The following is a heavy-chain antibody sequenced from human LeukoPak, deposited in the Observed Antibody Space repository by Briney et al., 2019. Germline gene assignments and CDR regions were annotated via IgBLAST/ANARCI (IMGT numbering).Heavy chain of an antibody. CDR2: ISSTTAYI. CDR3: AREIPRGIAGFDY. J-gene: IGHJ4*02. V-gene: IGHV3-21*01. CDR1: GLTFSTYG. D-gene: IGHD6-13*01. Sequence: GGSLRLSCAASGLTFSTYGMNWVRQAPGKGLEWVSYISSTTAYIYYADSVKGRFTISRDNAKNSLYLQMNSLRAEDTAVYYCAREIPRGIAGFDYWGQGTLVTVSS.